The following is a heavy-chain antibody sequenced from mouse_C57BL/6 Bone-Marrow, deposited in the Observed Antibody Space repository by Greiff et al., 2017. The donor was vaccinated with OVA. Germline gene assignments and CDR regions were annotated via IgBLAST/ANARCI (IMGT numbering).Heavy chain of an antibody. V-gene: IGHV1-50*01. CDR3: AREYYGSSSFAY. J-gene: IGHJ3*01. Sequence: QVQLQQPGAELVKPGASVKLSCKASGYTFTSYWMQWVKQRPGQGLEWIGEIDPSDIFTNYNQKFKGKATLTVDTSSSTAYMQLSSLTSEDSAVYYCAREYYGSSSFAYWGQGTLVTVSA. CDR2: IDPSDIFT. CDR1: GYTFTSYW. D-gene: IGHD1-1*01.